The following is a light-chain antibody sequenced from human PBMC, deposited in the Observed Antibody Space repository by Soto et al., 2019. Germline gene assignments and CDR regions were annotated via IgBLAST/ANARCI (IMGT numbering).Light chain of an antibody. CDR3: QQYGSSPFT. Sequence: EIVLTQSPDTLSLSPGEGATLSCRASQSVTNSYLAWYQQKPGQAPRLLVYGASSRATGIPDRFSGSGSETDFTLAISRLEPDDFALYYCQQYGSSPFTFGGGTKVDIK. J-gene: IGKJ4*01. CDR1: QSVTNSY. CDR2: GAS. V-gene: IGKV3-20*01.